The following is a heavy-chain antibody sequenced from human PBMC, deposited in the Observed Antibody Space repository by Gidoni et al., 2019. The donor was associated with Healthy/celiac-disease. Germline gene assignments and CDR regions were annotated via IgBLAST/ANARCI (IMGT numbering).Heavy chain of an antibody. D-gene: IGHD3-3*01. CDR3: ARGPTIFGVVISAPENGMDV. CDR1: GGSISSGSYY. J-gene: IGHJ6*02. CDR2: IYTSGST. Sequence: QVQLQESGPGLVKPSQTLSLTCTVSGGSISSGSYYWSWIRQPAGKGLEWIGRIYTSGSTNYNPSLKSRVTISVDTSKNQFSLKLSSVTAADTAVYYCARGPTIFGVVISAPENGMDVWGQGTTVTVSS. V-gene: IGHV4-61*02.